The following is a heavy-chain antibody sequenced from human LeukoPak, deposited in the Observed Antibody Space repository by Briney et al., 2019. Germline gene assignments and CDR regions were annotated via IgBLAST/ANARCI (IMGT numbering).Heavy chain of an antibody. V-gene: IGHV3-15*01. CDR3: STGGGVLRFGP. CDR1: GLTFSNAW. Sequence: GGSLRLSCVASGLTFSNAWMRWVRQAPGLGLEWVGRIKSKIDGGVTDYAAPVKGRFTISRDDSRNTVYLQMNSLKIEDTAVYFCSTGGGVLRFGPWGQGTLVTVSS. J-gene: IGHJ5*02. D-gene: IGHD3-16*01. CDR2: IKSKIDGGVT.